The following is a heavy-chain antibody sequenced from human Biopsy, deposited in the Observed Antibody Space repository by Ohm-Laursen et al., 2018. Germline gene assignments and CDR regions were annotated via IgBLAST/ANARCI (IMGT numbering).Heavy chain of an antibody. Sequence: RSLRLSCTAAGFIFKSYGMHWVRQAPGKGLEWVALIWYDGSDQYYADSVKGRFTISRDNSKNTVYLQMNSLRAEDTAVYYCARDRREHYQFDHWGQGTLVTVSS. V-gene: IGHV3-33*01. CDR3: ARDRREHYQFDH. J-gene: IGHJ4*02. CDR1: GFIFKSYG. D-gene: IGHD1-26*01. CDR2: IWYDGSDQ.